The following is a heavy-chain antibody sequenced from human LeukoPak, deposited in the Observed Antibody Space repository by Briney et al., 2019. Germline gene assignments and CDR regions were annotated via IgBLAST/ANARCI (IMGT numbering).Heavy chain of an antibody. J-gene: IGHJ1*01. V-gene: IGHV1-18*01. D-gene: IGHD4-17*01. CDR2: ISAYNGNT. CDR1: GYTFTSYG. Sequence: ASVKVSCKASGYTFTSYGISWVRQAPGQGLEWMGWISAYNGNTNYAQKLQGRVTMTTDSSTSTAYMELRSLRSDDTAVYYCARILSGDYVLAYFQHWGQGTLVTVSS. CDR3: ARILSGDYVLAYFQH.